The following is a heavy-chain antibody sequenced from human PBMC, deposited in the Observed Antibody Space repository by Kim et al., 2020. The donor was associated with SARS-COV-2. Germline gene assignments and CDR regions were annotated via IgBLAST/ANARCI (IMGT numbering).Heavy chain of an antibody. Sequence: GGSLRLSWAASGFTFTTYAMTWVRQAPGKGLEWVSSVILSGTSTYYADSVKGRFTISRDNSKNTLYLQMTSLRAEDTAIYYCAKRVALDSWGQGTLVTVSS. CDR3: AKRVALDS. CDR1: GFTFTTYA. V-gene: IGHV3-23*01. CDR2: VILSGTST. J-gene: IGHJ4*02. D-gene: IGHD5-12*01.